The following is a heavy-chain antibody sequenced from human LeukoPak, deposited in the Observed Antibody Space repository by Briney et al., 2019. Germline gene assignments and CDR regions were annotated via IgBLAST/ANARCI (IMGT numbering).Heavy chain of an antibody. Sequence: GSSVKVSCQASGGTFSSYAISWVRQAPGQGLEWMGGIIPIFGTANYAQKFQGRVTITTDESTSTAYMELSSLRSEDTAVYYCARNYYDSSGYYREADYWGQGTLVTVSS. CDR2: IIPIFGTA. CDR1: GGTFSSYA. CDR3: ARNYYDSSGYYREADY. V-gene: IGHV1-69*05. J-gene: IGHJ4*02. D-gene: IGHD3-22*01.